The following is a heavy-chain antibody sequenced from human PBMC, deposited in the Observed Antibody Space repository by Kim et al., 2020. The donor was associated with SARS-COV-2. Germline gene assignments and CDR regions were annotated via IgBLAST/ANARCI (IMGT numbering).Heavy chain of an antibody. V-gene: IGHV3-66*01. J-gene: IGHJ4*02. Sequence: GGSLRLSCAASGFTVSSNYMSWVRQAPGKGLEWVSVIYSGGSTYYADSVKGRFTISRDNSKNTLYLQMNSLRAEDTAMYYCARDGGYSGYDDYYFDYWGQGTLVTVSS. CDR2: IYSGGST. CDR3: ARDGGYSGYDDYYFDY. CDR1: GFTVSSNY. D-gene: IGHD5-12*01.